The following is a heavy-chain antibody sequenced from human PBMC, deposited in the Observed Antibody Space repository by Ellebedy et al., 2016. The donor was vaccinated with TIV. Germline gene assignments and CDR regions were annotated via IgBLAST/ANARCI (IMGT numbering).Heavy chain of an antibody. CDR3: SASLLYSCGWYVD. CDR1: GYTFTGYY. Sequence: ASVKVSCXASGYTFTGYYMHWVRQAPGQGLEWMGWINPNSGGTNYAQKFQGRVTMTRDTSISTAYMELSRLRSDDTAVYYCSASLLYSCGWYVDWGQGTLVTVSS. J-gene: IGHJ4*02. V-gene: IGHV1-2*02. CDR2: INPNSGGT. D-gene: IGHD6-19*01.